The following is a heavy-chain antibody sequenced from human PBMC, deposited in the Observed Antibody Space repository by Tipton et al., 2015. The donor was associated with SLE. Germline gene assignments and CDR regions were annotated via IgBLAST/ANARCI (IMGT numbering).Heavy chain of an antibody. J-gene: IGHJ4*02. Sequence: GLVKPSQTLSLTCAISGDSVSTNSAAGTWIRQSPSRGLEWLGRTYYRTKWNSDYAVSMKSRITINPDTSKNQFSLQPNSVTPDDTAVYYCVRVWGTGSRGVDYWGQGTLVTVSS. D-gene: IGHD2-2*01. CDR3: VRVWGTGSRGVDY. CDR2: TYYRTKWNS. CDR1: GDSVSTNSAA. V-gene: IGHV6-1*01.